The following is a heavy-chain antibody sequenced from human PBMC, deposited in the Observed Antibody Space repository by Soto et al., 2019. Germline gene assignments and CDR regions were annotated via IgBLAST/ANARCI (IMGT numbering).Heavy chain of an antibody. J-gene: IGHJ4*02. V-gene: IGHV3-33*06. CDR3: AKESSSGTTLDY. CDR1: GFTFSSYG. Sequence: QVQLVESGGGVVQPGRSLRLSCAASGFTFSSYGMHWVRQAPGKGLEWVAVIWYDGSNKYYADSVKGRFTISRDNSKNTLYLQMNSLRAEDTAVYYCAKESSSGTTLDYWGQGTLATVSS. D-gene: IGHD6-19*01. CDR2: IWYDGSNK.